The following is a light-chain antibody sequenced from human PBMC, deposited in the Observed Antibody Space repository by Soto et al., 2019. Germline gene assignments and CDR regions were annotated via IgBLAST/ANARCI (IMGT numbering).Light chain of an antibody. CDR2: GAS. J-gene: IGKJ1*01. Sequence: EIVLTQSPGTLSLSQGERATLSCRASQSVSSSYLAWYQQKPGQAPRLLIYGASSRATGIPDRFSGSGSGTDFTLTISRLEPEDFAVYYCQQYGSSPRTFGQGTKVEIQ. CDR3: QQYGSSPRT. CDR1: QSVSSSY. V-gene: IGKV3-20*01.